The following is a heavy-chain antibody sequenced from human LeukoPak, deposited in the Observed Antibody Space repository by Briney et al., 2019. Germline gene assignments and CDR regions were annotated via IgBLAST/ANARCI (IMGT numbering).Heavy chain of an antibody. Sequence: SETLSLTCAVSGGSISSSNWWSWVRQPPGKGLEWIGEIYHSGSTNYNPSLKSRVTISVDKSKNQFSLKLSSVTAADTAVYYCAGGRYYDFWSGTFDYWGQGTLVTVSS. CDR1: GGSISSSNW. CDR3: AGGRYYDFWSGTFDY. V-gene: IGHV4-4*02. J-gene: IGHJ4*02. CDR2: IYHSGST. D-gene: IGHD3-3*01.